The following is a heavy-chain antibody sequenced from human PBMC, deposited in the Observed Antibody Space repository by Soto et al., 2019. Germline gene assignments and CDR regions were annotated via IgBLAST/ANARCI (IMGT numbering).Heavy chain of an antibody. CDR3: ARVLANYFDS. V-gene: IGHV3-11*06. Sequence: GGSLRLSCAASGFTFSDYYMSWIRQAPGMGLVWDSYISGRSSYTNYADSVKCRFTISRDNAKNSLYLHMNSLRAEDTDVYYCARVLANYFDSWGQGTLVTVSS. J-gene: IGHJ4*02. CDR1: GFTFSDYY. CDR2: ISGRSSYT.